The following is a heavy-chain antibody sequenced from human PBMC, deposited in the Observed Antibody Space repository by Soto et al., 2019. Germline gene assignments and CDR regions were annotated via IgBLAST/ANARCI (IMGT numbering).Heavy chain of an antibody. Sequence: SETLSLTCTVSGGSISSGTSYWSWIRQRPGKGLEWIGYIFYSGSFYYTPSLRGRVMILADTSKNQFTLRLSSVTAADTAVYYCAGRGGIVVVVAATGAIDIWGQGTMVTVSS. D-gene: IGHD2-15*01. CDR3: AGRGGIVVVVAATGAIDI. CDR1: GGSISSGTSY. CDR2: IFYSGSF. V-gene: IGHV4-31*03. J-gene: IGHJ3*02.